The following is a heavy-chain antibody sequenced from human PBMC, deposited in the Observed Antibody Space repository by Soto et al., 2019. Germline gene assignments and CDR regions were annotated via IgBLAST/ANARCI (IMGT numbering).Heavy chain of an antibody. CDR2: ISPYNGNT. Sequence: HVQLLQSGGELKKPGASVKVSCNTSGFTFNTYFISWGRQAPGQGLEWMGWISPYNGNTKYGEKFQGRVTMTTDTITRTDYMELRNLRIDDTAVYYCARDTSNSFDYRGQGTLVTVSS. CDR1: GFTFNTYF. V-gene: IGHV1-18*01. CDR3: ARDTSNSFDY. J-gene: IGHJ4*02. D-gene: IGHD2-2*01.